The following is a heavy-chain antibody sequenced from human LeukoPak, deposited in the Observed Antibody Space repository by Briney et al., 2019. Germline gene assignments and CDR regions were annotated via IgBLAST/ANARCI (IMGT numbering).Heavy chain of an antibody. CDR1: GFTVSSNY. CDR3: ARENHAYYYDSSGYSRLDYYYGMDV. CDR2: IYSGGST. D-gene: IGHD3-22*01. Sequence: GGSLRLSCAASGFTVSSNYMSWVRQAPGKGLEWVSVIYSGGSTYYADSVKGRFTFSRDNSKDTLYLQMNSLRAEDTAVYYCARENHAYYYDSSGYSRLDYYYGMDVWGQGTTVTVSS. V-gene: IGHV3-66*01. J-gene: IGHJ6*02.